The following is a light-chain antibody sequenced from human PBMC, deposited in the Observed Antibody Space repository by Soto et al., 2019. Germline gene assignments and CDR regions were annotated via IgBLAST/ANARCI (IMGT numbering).Light chain of an antibody. CDR2: EVS. Sequence: QSALTQPASVSGSPGQSITISCTGTSSDVGAYKYVSWYQQHPGKAPKLMIYEVSNRPSGVSNRFSGSKSGNTASLTISGLQGEDEADYYCSSYTSSATWVFGGGTKLTVL. V-gene: IGLV2-14*01. J-gene: IGLJ3*02. CDR3: SSYTSSATWV. CDR1: SSDVGAYKY.